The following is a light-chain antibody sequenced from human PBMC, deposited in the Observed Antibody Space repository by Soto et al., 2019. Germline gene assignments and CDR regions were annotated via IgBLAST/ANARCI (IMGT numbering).Light chain of an antibody. V-gene: IGLV3-21*02. CDR3: QVWGDSPDDVL. CDR2: GDS. Sequence: SYELTQPPSVSVAPGQTASLTCGGDNIGSKSVHWYQQKPGQAPLLVVFGDSDRPSGIPERFSGSNSGNTATLTISRVEAGDEGDYSCQVWGDSPDDVLFGAGTKLTVL. J-gene: IGLJ2*01. CDR1: NIGSKS.